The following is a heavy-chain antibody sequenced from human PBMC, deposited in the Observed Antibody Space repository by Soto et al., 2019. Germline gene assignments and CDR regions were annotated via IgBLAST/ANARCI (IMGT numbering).Heavy chain of an antibody. CDR3: AREASVLIPAAQPSRFDS. CDR2: ISPYSGYT. CDR1: GYSFMKYG. V-gene: IGHV1-18*01. J-gene: IGHJ4*02. D-gene: IGHD2-2*01. Sequence: ASVKVSCKGFGYSFMKYGINWVRQAPGQGLEWVGWISPYSGYTHSAQKFHGRLTLTTDTAASTAYMELRILRSADTALYYCAREASVLIPAAQPSRFDSWGQGTRDTVSA.